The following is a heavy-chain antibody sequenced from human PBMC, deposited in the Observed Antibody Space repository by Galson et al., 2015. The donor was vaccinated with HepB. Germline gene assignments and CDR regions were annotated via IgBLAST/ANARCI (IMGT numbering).Heavy chain of an antibody. Sequence: SVKVSCKASGYTFTSYDINWVRQATGQGLEWMGWMNPNSGNTGYAQKFQGRVTITRNTSISTAYMELSSLRSEDTAVYYCARSPAAGYYYYYMDVWGKGTTVTVSS. V-gene: IGHV1-8*01. CDR2: MNPNSGNT. J-gene: IGHJ6*03. CDR3: ARSPAAGYYYYYMDV. CDR1: GYTFTSYD. D-gene: IGHD6-13*01.